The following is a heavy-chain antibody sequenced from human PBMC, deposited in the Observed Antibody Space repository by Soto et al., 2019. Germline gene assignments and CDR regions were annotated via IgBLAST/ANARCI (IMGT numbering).Heavy chain of an antibody. Sequence: SVKVSCKASGGTFSSYAISWVRQAPGQGLEWMGGIIPIFGTANYAQKFQGRVTITADESTSTAYMELSSLRSEDTAVYYCARGGVDTAMVHHYYYGMDVWGQGTTVTVSS. V-gene: IGHV1-69*13. CDR1: GGTFSSYA. CDR3: ARGGVDTAMVHHYYYGMDV. CDR2: IIPIFGTA. D-gene: IGHD5-18*01. J-gene: IGHJ6*02.